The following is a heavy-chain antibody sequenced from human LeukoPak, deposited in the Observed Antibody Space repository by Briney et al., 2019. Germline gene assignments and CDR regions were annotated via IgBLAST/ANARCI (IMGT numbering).Heavy chain of an antibody. J-gene: IGHJ6*02. CDR2: IHYSGST. Sequence: SETLSLTCSVSGTSVSNYIFYWSWIRQHPGKGLDWIGYIHYSGSTYYNPSLNSRLTMSVDTSKNQFSLKLSSVTAADTAVYYCAIVVLYYYYAMDVWGQGTTVTVSS. V-gene: IGHV4-31*03. CDR1: GTSVSNYIFY. CDR3: AIVVLYYYYAMDV. D-gene: IGHD1-14*01.